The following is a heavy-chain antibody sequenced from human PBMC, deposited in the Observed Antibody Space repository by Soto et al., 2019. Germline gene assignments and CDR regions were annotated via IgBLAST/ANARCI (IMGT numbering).Heavy chain of an antibody. Sequence: SETLSLTCSVSGGSISSSTYYWGWIRQPPGKGLEWIGSIYYGGSTYYNPSLKSRVTTSVDTSRRQFSLKLSSVTAADTAVYYCASGVDYGSEEYDSLDVWGKGTTVTVSS. CDR2: IYYGGST. J-gene: IGHJ6*03. D-gene: IGHD3-10*01. CDR3: ASGVDYGSEEYDSLDV. V-gene: IGHV4-39*01. CDR1: GGSISSSTYY.